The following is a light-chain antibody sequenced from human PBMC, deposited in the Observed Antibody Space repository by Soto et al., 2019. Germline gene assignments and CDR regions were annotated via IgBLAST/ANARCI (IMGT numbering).Light chain of an antibody. Sequence: ETVLTQFPATLSLSPGERATLSCRASQGVGSYLAWYQQKPGQAPRLLIYDASHRATDIPVRFSGSGSGTDFTLTISRLEPEDFAVYYCQHYVSPPITFGQGTRLEI. CDR1: QGVGSY. CDR2: DAS. CDR3: QHYVSPPIT. V-gene: IGKV3-11*01. J-gene: IGKJ5*01.